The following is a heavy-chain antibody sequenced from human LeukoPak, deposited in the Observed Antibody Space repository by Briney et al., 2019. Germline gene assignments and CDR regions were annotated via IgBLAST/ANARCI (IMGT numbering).Heavy chain of an antibody. D-gene: IGHD6-13*01. CDR3: ARSYSSSDHYYYYGMDV. J-gene: IGHJ6*02. CDR2: INYIRTT. Sequence: SETLSLTCTVSGGSISSYYWNWIRQPPGKGLEWVGYINYIRTTDYNPSLKSRVTISLDTSKNRFSLKLSSVTAADTAMYYCARSYSSSDHYYYYGMDVWGQGTTVTVSS. CDR1: GGSISSYY. V-gene: IGHV4-59*08.